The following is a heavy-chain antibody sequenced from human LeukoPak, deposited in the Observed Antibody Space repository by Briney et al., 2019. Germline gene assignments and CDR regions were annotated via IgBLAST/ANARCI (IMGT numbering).Heavy chain of an antibody. D-gene: IGHD6-19*01. V-gene: IGHV3-30-3*01. CDR2: VSYDGSDK. CDR1: GFTFSSYV. J-gene: IGHJ5*02. CDR3: VPSSAWYLNWFDP. Sequence: WGSLRLTFAASGFTFSSYVMHWVRQAPGKGLEWVAVVSYDGSDKYYADSVKGRFTISRDNSKNTLYLQMNNLRAEDTAVYYCVPSSAWYLNWFDPWGQGTLVTVSS.